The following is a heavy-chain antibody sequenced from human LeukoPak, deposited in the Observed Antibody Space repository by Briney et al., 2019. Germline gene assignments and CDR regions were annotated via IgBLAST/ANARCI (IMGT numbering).Heavy chain of an antibody. D-gene: IGHD4-17*01. J-gene: IGHJ4*02. CDR3: ATHDYGDYETDH. Sequence: GGSLRLSCAASGFTLSSNYMSWVRQAPGKGLEWVSVIYSGGSTYYADSVKGRFTISRDNSKNTLYLQMNSLRAEDTAVYYCATHDYGDYETDHWGQGTLVTVSS. CDR1: GFTLSSNY. V-gene: IGHV3-53*05. CDR2: IYSGGST.